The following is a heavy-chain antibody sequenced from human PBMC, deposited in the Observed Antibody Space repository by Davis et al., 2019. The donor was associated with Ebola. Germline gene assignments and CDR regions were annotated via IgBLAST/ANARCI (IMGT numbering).Heavy chain of an antibody. CDR2: FLYGGTT. J-gene: IGHJ6*02. CDR3: AGDTLYCSAATCPQRGYFGMDV. CDR1: GASVSSSRYF. D-gene: IGHD2-15*01. Sequence: PSETLSLTCTVSGASVSSSRYFWGWIRQPPGKGLEWIGIFLYGGTTHSSPSRKSRVTMSIDMSKNQFSLKLTSLTAADAAVYFCAGDTLYCSAATCPQRGYFGMDVWGQGTTVTVSS. V-gene: IGHV4-39*07.